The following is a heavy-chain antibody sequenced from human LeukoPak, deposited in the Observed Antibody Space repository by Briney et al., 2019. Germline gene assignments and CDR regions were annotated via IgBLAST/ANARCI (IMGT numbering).Heavy chain of an antibody. CDR2: IFHSGST. V-gene: IGHV4-38-2*02. CDR1: GFSLTIGYF. Sequence: SETLSLTCNVSGFSLTIGYFWGWIRQPPGKGLEWIGSIFHSGSTYFNPSLKSRVTMSVDTSKNQFSLRLGSVTAADTAVYFCARLSPPGRSSVKGKYYSEYWGQGALVTVSS. CDR3: ARLSPPGRSSVKGKYYSEY. D-gene: IGHD6-6*01. J-gene: IGHJ4*02.